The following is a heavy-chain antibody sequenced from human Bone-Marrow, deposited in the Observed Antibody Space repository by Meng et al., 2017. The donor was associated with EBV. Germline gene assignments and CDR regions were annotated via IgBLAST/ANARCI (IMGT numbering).Heavy chain of an antibody. V-gene: IGHV1-3*01. CDR3: ARDSSGDSRNFDP. Sequence: QVQRVRLGGAVNMACASVEGSSTAYGYTFRTYAFHWVRQAPGQRLEWMGWINVGNGDTKYSQKLQGRVTITRDTSASTAYMELRSLRSEDTAVYYCARDSSGDSRNFDPWGQGTLVTVSS. CDR2: INVGNGDT. J-gene: IGHJ5*02. CDR1: GYTFRTYA. D-gene: IGHD3-22*01.